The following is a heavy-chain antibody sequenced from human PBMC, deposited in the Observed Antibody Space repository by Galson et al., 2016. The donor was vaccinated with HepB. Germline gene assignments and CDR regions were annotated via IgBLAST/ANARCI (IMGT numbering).Heavy chain of an antibody. Sequence: SVKVSCKASGGTFSSYALTWVRQAPGQGLEWMGEIMPIFGAGKYAQGFQGRVTITADKSTSTAYMELSSLRSEATAVYYCARPSSGYASDAFDMWGQGTMVTVSS. V-gene: IGHV1-69*06. CDR3: ARPSSGYASDAFDM. J-gene: IGHJ3*02. CDR1: GGTFSSYA. CDR2: IMPIFGAG. D-gene: IGHD3-22*01.